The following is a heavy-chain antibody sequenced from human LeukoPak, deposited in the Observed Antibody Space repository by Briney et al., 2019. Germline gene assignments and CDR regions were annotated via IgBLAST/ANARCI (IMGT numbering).Heavy chain of an antibody. CDR1: GFTFSSYS. CDR3: ARFHYCGGDCYSGFDY. D-gene: IGHD2-21*01. CDR2: ISSSSSYI. V-gene: IGHV3-21*01. J-gene: IGHJ4*02. Sequence: GGSLRLSCAASGFTFSSYSMNWVRQAPGKGLEWVSSISSSSSYIYYADSVKGRFTISRDNAKNSLYLQMNSLRAEDTAVHYCARFHYCGGDCYSGFDYWGQGTLVTVSS.